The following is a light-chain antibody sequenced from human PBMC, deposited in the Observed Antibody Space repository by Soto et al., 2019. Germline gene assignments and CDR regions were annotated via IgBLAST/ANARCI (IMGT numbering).Light chain of an antibody. CDR2: GAS. CDR1: QGVTPAY. CDR3: QQYGGSPLFT. Sequence: EIVLTQSPGTLSLSPGERATLSCRASQGVTPAYLAWYQHRPGQAPRLIIYGASNRATGIPDRFSGSGSGTDFTLTISRLEPEDFAVYSCQQYGGSPLFTFGPGTRVDFK. J-gene: IGKJ3*01. V-gene: IGKV3-20*01.